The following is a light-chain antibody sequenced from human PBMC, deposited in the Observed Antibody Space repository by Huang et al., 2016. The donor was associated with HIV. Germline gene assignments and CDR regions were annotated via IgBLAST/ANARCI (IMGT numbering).Light chain of an antibody. V-gene: IGKV1-39*01. Sequence: DIQMTQSPSSLSASVGDRVTITCRASQTIITYLNWYQQKPGKAPKLLIYAASSLQTGVPSRFRGSGSGTEFALTISSLEPEDFATYYCQQSYNTPPFTFGQGTKLEI. CDR1: QTIITY. J-gene: IGKJ2*01. CDR2: AAS. CDR3: QQSYNTPPFT.